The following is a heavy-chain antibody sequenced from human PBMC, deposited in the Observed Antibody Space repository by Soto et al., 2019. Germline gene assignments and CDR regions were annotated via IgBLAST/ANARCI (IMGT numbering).Heavy chain of an antibody. V-gene: IGHV4-39*01. CDR2: IYYSGST. J-gene: IGHJ4*02. CDR3: ASPSVARNSYFDY. CDR1: GGSISSSSYY. D-gene: IGHD6-19*01. Sequence: SETLSLTFTVSGGSISSSSYYWGGIRQPPGKGLEWIGSIYYSGSTYYNPSLKSRVTISVDTSKNQFSLKLSSVTAADTAVYYCASPSVARNSYFDYWGQGTLVTVSS.